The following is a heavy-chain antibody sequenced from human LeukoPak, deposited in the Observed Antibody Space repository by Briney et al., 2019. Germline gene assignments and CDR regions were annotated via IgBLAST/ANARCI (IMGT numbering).Heavy chain of an antibody. Sequence: GASVKVSCKASGYTFTSYYMHWVRQAPGQGLEWMGTINPSGGSTSYAQKFQGRVTMTRDTSTSTVYMELSSLRSEDTAVYYCARPGYSSGWYAERYYFDYWGQGTLVTVSS. V-gene: IGHV1-46*01. CDR3: ARPGYSSGWYAERYYFDY. J-gene: IGHJ4*02. D-gene: IGHD6-19*01. CDR2: INPSGGST. CDR1: GYTFTSYY.